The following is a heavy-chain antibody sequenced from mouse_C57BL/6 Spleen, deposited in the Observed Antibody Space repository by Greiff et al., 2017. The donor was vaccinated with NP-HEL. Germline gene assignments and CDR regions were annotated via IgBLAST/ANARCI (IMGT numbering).Heavy chain of an antibody. CDR1: GYAFSSYW. Sequence: VKLQESGAELVKPGASVKISCKASGYAFSSYWMNWVKQRPGKGLEWIGQIYPGDGDTNYNGKFKGKATLTADKSSSTAYMQLSSLTSEDSAVYFCARRESGNSFDYWGQGTTLTVSS. J-gene: IGHJ2*01. V-gene: IGHV1-80*01. D-gene: IGHD2-1*01. CDR3: ARRESGNSFDY. CDR2: IYPGDGDT.